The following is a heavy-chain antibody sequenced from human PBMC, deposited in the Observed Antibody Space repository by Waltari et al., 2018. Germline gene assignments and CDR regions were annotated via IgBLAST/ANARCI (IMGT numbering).Heavy chain of an antibody. Sequence: EVQLVESGGGLVQPGGSLRLSCAASVFPFSGHWMYWVRQTPGKGLVWVSGINSDGSSTSYADSVKGRVTISRDNAKNTLYLQMNSLRAEDTAVYYCVRDSSGTYWGQGTQVTVSS. D-gene: IGHD3-22*01. CDR1: VFPFSGHW. V-gene: IGHV3-74*01. J-gene: IGHJ4*02. CDR2: INSDGSST. CDR3: VRDSSGTY.